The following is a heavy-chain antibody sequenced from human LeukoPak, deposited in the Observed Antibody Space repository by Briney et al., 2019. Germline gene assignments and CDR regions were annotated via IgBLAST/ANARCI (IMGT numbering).Heavy chain of an antibody. CDR1: GGSISSYY. J-gene: IGHJ6*02. Sequence: SETLSLTCTVSGGSISSYYWSWIRQPPGKGLEWIGYIYYSGSTNYNPSLKSRVTISVDTSKNQLSLKLSSVTAADTAVYYCARLWGTSYYYGMDVWGQGTTVTVSS. CDR3: ARLWGTSYYYGMDV. D-gene: IGHD1-14*01. V-gene: IGHV4-59*08. CDR2: IYYSGST.